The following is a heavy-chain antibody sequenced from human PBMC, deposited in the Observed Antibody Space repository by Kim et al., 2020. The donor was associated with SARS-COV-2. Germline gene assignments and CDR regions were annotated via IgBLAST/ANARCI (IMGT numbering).Heavy chain of an antibody. J-gene: IGHJ5*02. D-gene: IGHD6-19*01. CDR3: ARAVSSAWTLRDSFDP. V-gene: IGHV4-4*02. CDR1: GGSMSSSNW. Sequence: SETLSLTCAVSGGSMSSSNWWSWVRQPPGKGLEWIGEISHSGSTEYNPALKSRVTISVDKSRNQFSLKVASVTAADTAVYYCARAVSSAWTLRDSFDPWGEGTLVTVST. CDR2: ISHSGST.